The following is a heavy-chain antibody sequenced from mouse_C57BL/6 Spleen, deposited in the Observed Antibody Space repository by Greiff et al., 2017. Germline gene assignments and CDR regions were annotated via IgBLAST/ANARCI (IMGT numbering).Heavy chain of an antibody. V-gene: IGHV3-6*01. CDR3: ARERLLRPYYAMDY. CDR2: ISYDGSN. J-gene: IGHJ4*01. D-gene: IGHD1-2*01. CDR1: GYSITSGYY. Sequence: EVQLQESGPGLVKPSQSLSLTCSVTGYSITSGYYWNWIRQFPGNKLEWMGYISYDGSNNYNPSLKNRISITRDTSKNQFFLKLNSVTTEDTATYYCARERLLRPYYAMDYWGQGTSVTVSS.